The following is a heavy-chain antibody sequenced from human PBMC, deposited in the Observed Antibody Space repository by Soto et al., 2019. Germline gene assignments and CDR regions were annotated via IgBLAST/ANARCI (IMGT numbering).Heavy chain of an antibody. CDR2: ISLSSSTI. CDR3: ARDSRNYYYCMDV. Sequence: EVQLVESVGGLVQPGGSLRLSCAASGFTFSSYNMNWVRQAPGKGLEWISDISLSSSTIFYADSVKGRFTISRDNAKNSLYLQMNSLRAEDTAVYYCARDSRNYYYCMDVWGKGTTVTVSS. CDR1: GFTFSSYN. V-gene: IGHV3-48*01. J-gene: IGHJ6*03.